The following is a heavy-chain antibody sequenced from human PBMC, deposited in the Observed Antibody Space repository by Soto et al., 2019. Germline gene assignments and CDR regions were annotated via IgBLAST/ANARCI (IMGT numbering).Heavy chain of an antibody. Sequence: QVQLVQSGAEVKKPGSSVKVSCKASGDTDTNYVISWVRQAPGQGLEWMGGIFPKFGTTYSAQKLQDRLTITAAESTSTVYMQLSRLRLDDTAVYYCEAEMTFGKLSVVWGQGTTVTVSS. J-gene: IGHJ6*02. CDR1: GDTDTNYV. CDR2: IFPKFGTT. CDR3: EAEMTFGKLSVV. V-gene: IGHV1-69*01. D-gene: IGHD3-16*02.